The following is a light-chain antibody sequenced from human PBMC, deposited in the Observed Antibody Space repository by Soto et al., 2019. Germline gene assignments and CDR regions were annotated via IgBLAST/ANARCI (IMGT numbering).Light chain of an antibody. CDR1: QGFXNY. CDR3: QQRSGWTRT. CDR2: DAS. Sequence: IVLTQWPATLSLSLGERATLSCRTSQGFXNYLAWYQAKPGQAPRTLXDDASNMATGSPARLSGSGSGTDFTLTISSIEPEYFALYYCQQRSGWTRTFGQGTKVDIK. J-gene: IGKJ1*01. V-gene: IGKV3-11*01.